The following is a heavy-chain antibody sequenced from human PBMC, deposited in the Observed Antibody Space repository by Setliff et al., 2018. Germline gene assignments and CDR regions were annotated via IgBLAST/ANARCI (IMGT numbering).Heavy chain of an antibody. CDR2: IYTSGST. Sequence: LSLTCSVSGGSISSGSDYWTWIRQPAGKGLEYIGHIYTSGSTSYNPSLKSRVTISLDTSKNQFSLNLSSVTATDTAVYYCARAISGWYSAYYYYMDVWGKGTTVTVSS. J-gene: IGHJ6*03. D-gene: IGHD6-19*01. CDR1: GGSISSGSDY. V-gene: IGHV4-61*09. CDR3: ARAISGWYSAYYYYMDV.